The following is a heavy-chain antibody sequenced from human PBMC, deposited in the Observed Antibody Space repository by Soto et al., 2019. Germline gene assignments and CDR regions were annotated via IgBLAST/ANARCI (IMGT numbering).Heavy chain of an antibody. V-gene: IGHV1-8*01. CDR2: MNPNSGNT. CDR1: GYTFTSYD. Sequence: GASVKVSCKASGYTFTSYDINWVRQATGQGLEWMGWMNPNSGNTGYAQKFQGRVTMTRNTSISTAYMELSSLRSEDTAVYYCARVGQSASRSSWYLLSTPDIDYWGQGTLVTVSS. CDR3: ARVGQSASRSSWYLLSTPDIDY. D-gene: IGHD6-13*01. J-gene: IGHJ4*02.